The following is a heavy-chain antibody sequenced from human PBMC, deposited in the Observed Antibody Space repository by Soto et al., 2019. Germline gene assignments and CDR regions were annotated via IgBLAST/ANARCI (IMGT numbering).Heavy chain of an antibody. CDR1: GFSISNYG. Sequence: EVQLLESGGGLVQRGGSLRLSCVVSGFSISNYGMSWVRQAPGKGLEWVSSISGAGGRIYNEHSVKGHFTISRDTSKNSVYLQVNSLRAYDTAVYYCAKGNTNEVGHFSDYGIDVWGQGTTVTVS. CDR2: ISGAGGRI. V-gene: IGHV3-23*01. J-gene: IGHJ6*02. CDR3: AKGNTNEVGHFSDYGIDV.